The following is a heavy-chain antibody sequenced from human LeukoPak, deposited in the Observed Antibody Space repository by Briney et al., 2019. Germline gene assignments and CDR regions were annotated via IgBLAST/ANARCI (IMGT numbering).Heavy chain of an antibody. J-gene: IGHJ3*01. D-gene: IGHD3-16*02. V-gene: IGHV3-30*04. CDR3: ARRSKGDYVWGSHRISDAFDV. CDR2: ISYDGSNK. Sequence: GRSLRLSCAAFGFTFSGYVMHWVRQAPGKGLEWVAVISYDGSNKYYADSVKGRFTISRDNSKNTLYLQMNSLRTEDTAVYYCARRSKGDYVWGSHRISDAFDVWGQGTMVTVSS. CDR1: GFTFSGYV.